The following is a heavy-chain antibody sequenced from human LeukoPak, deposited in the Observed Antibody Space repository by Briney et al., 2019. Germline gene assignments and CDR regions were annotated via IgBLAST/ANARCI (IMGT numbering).Heavy chain of an antibody. CDR1: GGSISSYY. D-gene: IGHD2-2*01. CDR3: ARDRCNSTTCASRGAFDI. Sequence: SETLSLTCTVSGGSISSYYWSWIRKPAGKGLEWIGRIYTSGSTNYNPSLTSRVTMSVDTSKNQFTLKLTSVTAADTAVYYCARDRCNSTTCASRGAFDIWGQGTMVTVS. CDR2: IYTSGST. J-gene: IGHJ3*02. V-gene: IGHV4-4*07.